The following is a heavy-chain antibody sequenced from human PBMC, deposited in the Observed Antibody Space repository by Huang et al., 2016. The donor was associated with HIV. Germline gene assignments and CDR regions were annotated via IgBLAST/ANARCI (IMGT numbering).Heavy chain of an antibody. CDR2: FAPEKVET. J-gene: IGHJ3*02. CDR1: GYTLTELS. Sequence: QVQLVQSGAEVKKPGASVKVSCKVSGYTLTELSIHWVRQAPGKGLEWRGVFAPEKVETIYAQNFQGRVTMTEDTSTDTAYMELHSLRPEDTAVYYCAAGYDTYYDIWGQGTMVIASS. D-gene: IGHD2-21*01. V-gene: IGHV1-24*01. CDR3: AAGYDTYYDI.